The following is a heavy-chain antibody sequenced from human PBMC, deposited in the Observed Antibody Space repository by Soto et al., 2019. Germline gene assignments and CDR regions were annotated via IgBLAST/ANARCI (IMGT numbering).Heavy chain of an antibody. Sequence: QVQLVQSGAEVKKPGASVKVSCKTSGYTFTNFGLSWVRQAPGQGLEWMGWISAYNGNTNYAQNFQGRVTMTTDTSTSTAYMELRRVRSDGTAVYYCARGGTPMDYRGQGTRVTVSS. J-gene: IGHJ4*02. D-gene: IGHD3-16*01. V-gene: IGHV1-18*01. CDR3: ARGGTPMDY. CDR1: GYTFTNFG. CDR2: ISAYNGNT.